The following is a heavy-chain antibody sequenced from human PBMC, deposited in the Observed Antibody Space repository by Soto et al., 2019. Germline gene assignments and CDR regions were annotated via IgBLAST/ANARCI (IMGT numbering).Heavy chain of an antibody. CDR3: AHSLIGYYYDSSGSNWFDP. CDR2: IYWDDDK. D-gene: IGHD3-22*01. J-gene: IGHJ5*02. V-gene: IGHV2-5*02. CDR1: EFSLSTSGVG. Sequence: QITLKESGPTLVKPTETRTLTCTFSEFSLSTSGVGVGWIRQPPGKALVWLALIYWDDDKRYSPSLKSRLTITKDTSKNQVVLTMTNMDPVDTATYYCAHSLIGYYYDSSGSNWFDPWGQGTLVTVSS.